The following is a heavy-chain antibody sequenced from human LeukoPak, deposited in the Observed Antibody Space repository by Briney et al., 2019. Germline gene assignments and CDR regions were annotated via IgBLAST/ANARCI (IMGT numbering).Heavy chain of an antibody. V-gene: IGHV4-4*07. CDR2: IYTSGIT. Sequence: SETLSLTCTVSGGSIRSYYWSWIRQPAGKGLEWIGRIYTSGITNYNPSLKSRVTMSVDTSKNQFSLKLSSVTAADTAVYYCARVGVRLPRGAGFAFDYWGQGTLVTVSS. D-gene: IGHD2-8*01. CDR3: ARVGVRLPRGAGFAFDY. J-gene: IGHJ4*02. CDR1: GGSIRSYY.